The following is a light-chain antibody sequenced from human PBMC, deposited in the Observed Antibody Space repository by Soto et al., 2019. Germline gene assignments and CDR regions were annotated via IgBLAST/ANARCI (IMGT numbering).Light chain of an antibody. CDR3: QQYGTSPQT. V-gene: IGKV3-20*01. CDR1: QSVTSSY. Sequence: EIVLTQSPGTLSLSPGERATLSCRASQSVTSSYLAWYQQKPGQAPGLLIYAASTRASGIPDRFSGSGSGTEFTLTISRLEPEDVAVYYCQQYGTSPQTFGQGTKVDFK. J-gene: IGKJ1*01. CDR2: AAS.